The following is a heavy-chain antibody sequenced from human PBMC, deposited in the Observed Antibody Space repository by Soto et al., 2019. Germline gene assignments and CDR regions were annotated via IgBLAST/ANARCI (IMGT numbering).Heavy chain of an antibody. D-gene: IGHD4-4*01. Sequence: QVQLQESGPGLVKPSETLPLTCSVSDGSVTGYCWSWIRQPPGKGLEWIGCIDYNGRAHYNPPLTSRVTMSLDTSNNHFSLKLSSVTTTDTAVYYCARGPDHSKVGYWGQGTLVTVSS. J-gene: IGHJ4*02. CDR3: ARGPDHSKVGY. V-gene: IGHV4-59*02. CDR2: IDYNGRA. CDR1: DGSVTGYC.